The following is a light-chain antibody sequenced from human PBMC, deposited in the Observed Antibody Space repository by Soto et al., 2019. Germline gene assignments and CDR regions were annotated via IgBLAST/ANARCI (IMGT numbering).Light chain of an antibody. Sequence: EIVLTQSPATLSLSPGERATLSCRASQSVSSYLAWYQQKPGQAPRLLIYDASNRATGIPARFSGSGSGTDFTLTISSLEPEDFAVYCCQQRSNWLPYTFGQGTKLEIK. V-gene: IGKV3-11*01. CDR1: QSVSSY. CDR3: QQRSNWLPYT. J-gene: IGKJ2*01. CDR2: DAS.